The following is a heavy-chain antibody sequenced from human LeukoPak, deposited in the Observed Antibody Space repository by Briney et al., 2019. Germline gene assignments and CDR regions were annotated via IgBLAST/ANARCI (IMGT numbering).Heavy chain of an antibody. Sequence: GGSLRLSCAASGLTFSNYAMTWVRQAPGKGLEWVSSIIVSGNRTYYADSVKGRFTISRDNSKNTLYLQMNSLRAEDTALYYCSKDPNGDYIGAFDMWGPGTLVTVSS. V-gene: IGHV3-23*01. CDR3: SKDPNGDYIGAFDM. J-gene: IGHJ3*02. D-gene: IGHD4-17*01. CDR2: IIVSGNRT. CDR1: GLTFSNYA.